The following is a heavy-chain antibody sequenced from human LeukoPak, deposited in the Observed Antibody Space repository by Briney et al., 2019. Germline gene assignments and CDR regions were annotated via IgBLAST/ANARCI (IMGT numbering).Heavy chain of an antibody. D-gene: IGHD1-14*01. CDR1: GVSISSSSYY. Sequence: SETLSLTCTVSGVSISSSSYYWGWIRQPQGKGLEWIGSIYYSGTTYYNPSLKSRVTISVDTSKNQFSLKLSSVTAADTAVYYCARPGRNPNGDFDYWGQGTLVTVSS. J-gene: IGHJ4*02. V-gene: IGHV4-39*01. CDR2: IYYSGTT. CDR3: ARPGRNPNGDFDY.